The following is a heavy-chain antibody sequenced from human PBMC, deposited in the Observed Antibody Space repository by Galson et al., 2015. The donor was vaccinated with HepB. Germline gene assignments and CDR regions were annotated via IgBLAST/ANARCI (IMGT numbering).Heavy chain of an antibody. CDR1: GFTFSSYG. CDR2: TWYDGSNK. D-gene: IGHD3-22*01. Sequence: SLRLSCAASGFTFSSYGMHWVRQAPGKGLEWVAVTWYDGSNKYYADSVKGRFTISRDNSKNTLYLQMNSLRAEDTAVYYCASSNYYDSSGYRHYWGQGTLVTVSS. J-gene: IGHJ4*02. CDR3: ASSNYYDSSGYRHY. V-gene: IGHV3-33*01.